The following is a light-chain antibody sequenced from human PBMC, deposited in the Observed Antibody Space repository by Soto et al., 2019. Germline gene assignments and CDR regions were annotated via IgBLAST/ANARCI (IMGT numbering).Light chain of an antibody. J-gene: IGKJ1*01. Sequence: EIVLTQSPDTLSLSPGERATLSCRASQTVGSTYIAWYQQRPGQAPRLLIYGASSRATGIPHRFSGSGSGTDFTLTISRLEPEDFAVYYCQQYDDSLTWTFGQGTKVEIK. CDR1: QTVGSTY. V-gene: IGKV3-20*01. CDR3: QQYDDSLTWT. CDR2: GAS.